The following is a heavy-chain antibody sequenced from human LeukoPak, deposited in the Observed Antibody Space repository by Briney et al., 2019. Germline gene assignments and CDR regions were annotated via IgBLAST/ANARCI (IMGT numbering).Heavy chain of an antibody. D-gene: IGHD3-22*01. CDR1: GFTFSSYG. J-gene: IGHJ6*03. V-gene: IGHV3-30*02. Sequence: GGSLRLSCAASGFTFSSYGMHWVRQAPGKGLEWVAFIRYDGSNKYYADSVKGRFTTSRDNSKNTLYLQMNSLRAEDTAVYYCAKPTYYYDSSGYSRRGTNYYYYYMDVWGKGTTVTVSS. CDR3: AKPTYYYDSSGYSRRGTNYYYYYMDV. CDR2: IRYDGSNK.